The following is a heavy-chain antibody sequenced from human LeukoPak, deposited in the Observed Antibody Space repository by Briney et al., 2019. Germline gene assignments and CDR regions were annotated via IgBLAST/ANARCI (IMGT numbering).Heavy chain of an antibody. CDR3: ARRAGAYSHPYDY. V-gene: IGHV3-11*01. CDR1: GFTFSDYY. CDR2: ISSSGSTI. Sequence: PGGSLRLSCAASGFTFSDYYLYWIRQAPGKGLEWVSYISSSGSTIYYADSVKGRFTISRDNAKNSLYLQMNSLRAEDTAVYYCARRAGAYSHPYDYWGQGTLVTVSS. J-gene: IGHJ4*02. D-gene: IGHD4/OR15-4a*01.